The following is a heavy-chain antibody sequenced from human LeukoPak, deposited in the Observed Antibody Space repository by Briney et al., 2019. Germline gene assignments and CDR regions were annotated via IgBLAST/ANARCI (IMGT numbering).Heavy chain of an antibody. V-gene: IGHV4-30-2*01. CDR1: GGSISSGGYS. Sequence: SQTLSLTWAVSGGSISSGGYSWSWIRQPPGKGLEWIGYIYHSGSTYYNPSLKSRVTISVDTSKNPFSLKLSSVTAADTAVYYCARYSIAVAGTFYFDYWGQGTLVTVSS. J-gene: IGHJ4*02. CDR2: IYHSGST. CDR3: ARYSIAVAGTFYFDY. D-gene: IGHD6-19*01.